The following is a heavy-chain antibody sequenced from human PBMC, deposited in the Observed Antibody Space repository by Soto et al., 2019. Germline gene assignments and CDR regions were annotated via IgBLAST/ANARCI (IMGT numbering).Heavy chain of an antibody. J-gene: IGHJ3*02. CDR1: GFIFSDHY. D-gene: IGHD1-26*01. V-gene: IGHV3-11*06. CDR2: ISTTGTYT. Sequence: QVQLVESGGGLVKPGGSLRLSCAASGFIFSDHYMNWFRQAPGKGLEWVSYISTTGTYTKYADSVKGRFTISRDNTKHSVYLQMSSLRVEDSALYYCATGAIVGSTGAFDIWGQGTMDTVSS. CDR3: ATGAIVGSTGAFDI.